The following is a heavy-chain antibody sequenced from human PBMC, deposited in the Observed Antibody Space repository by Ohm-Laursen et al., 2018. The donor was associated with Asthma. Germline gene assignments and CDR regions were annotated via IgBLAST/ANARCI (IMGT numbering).Heavy chain of an antibody. CDR3: ARGRNRSYFDY. CDR1: GYTFTNFA. D-gene: IGHD1-14*01. Sequence: ASVKVSCKASGYTFTNFAMHWVRQAPGQRLEWMGWIDAGRDNTKYSQKFQGRVTISRDTSAGTAYMELTSLTSEDTAVYYCARGRNRSYFDYWGQGTLVTVSS. V-gene: IGHV1-3*01. CDR2: IDAGRDNT. J-gene: IGHJ4*02.